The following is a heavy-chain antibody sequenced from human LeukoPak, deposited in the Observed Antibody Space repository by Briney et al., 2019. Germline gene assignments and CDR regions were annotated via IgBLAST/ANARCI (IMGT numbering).Heavy chain of an antibody. J-gene: IGHJ4*02. CDR1: GFAFSGYA. CDR3: TKVHYTASFPGSFPGRNYFDS. Sequence: GGSLRLSCTVSGFAFSGYAMSWVRQAPGKGPEWVSSIGARGDVTYSADSVKGRFTISRDNSKRTLFLQMNSLRAEDTAVYYCTKVHYTASFPGSFPGRNYFDSWGQGSLVTVSP. CDR2: IGARGDVT. D-gene: IGHD1-26*01. V-gene: IGHV3-23*01.